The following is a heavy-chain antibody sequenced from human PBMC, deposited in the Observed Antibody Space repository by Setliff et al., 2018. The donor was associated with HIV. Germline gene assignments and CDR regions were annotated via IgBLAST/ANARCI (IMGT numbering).Heavy chain of an antibody. CDR1: GGSISTSRYY. J-gene: IGHJ4*02. CDR2: INYRGNT. Sequence: SETLSLTCTVSGGSISTSRYYWGWIRQPPGKGLEWIGSINYRGNTYYNPSLKSRVAISVDTSRSQFSLKLSSVTAADTAVYYCARGRDKYGPIDYWGQGTLVTVSS. V-gene: IGHV4-39*07. CDR3: ARGRDKYGPIDY. D-gene: IGHD3-10*01.